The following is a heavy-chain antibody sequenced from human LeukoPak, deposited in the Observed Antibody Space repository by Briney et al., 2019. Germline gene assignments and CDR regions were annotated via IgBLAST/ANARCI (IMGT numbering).Heavy chain of an antibody. D-gene: IGHD1-20*01. CDR3: AHRRGGYNWNHGDFDY. J-gene: IGHJ4*02. CDR2: IYWHDDK. Sequence: SGPTLVKPTETLTLTCTFSGFSLSTGGVGVGWIRQSPGKALGWLALIYWHDDKRYRPSLKSRVTITKDTSKNQVVFTMINMDSVDTATYYCAHRRGGYNWNHGDFDYWGQGTLVTVSS. V-gene: IGHV2-5*01. CDR1: GFSLSTGGVG.